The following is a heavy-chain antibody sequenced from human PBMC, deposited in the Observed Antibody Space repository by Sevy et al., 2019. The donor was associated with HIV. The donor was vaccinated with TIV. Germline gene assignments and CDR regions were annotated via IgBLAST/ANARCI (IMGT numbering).Heavy chain of an antibody. V-gene: IGHV3-7*03. CDR2: IKLDGSEK. D-gene: IGHD2-2*01. CDR3: ARDCSSTSCLWGMDV. J-gene: IGHJ6*02. CDR1: GFTFSSYW. Sequence: GGSLRLSCAASGFTFSSYWMSWVRQAPGKGLEWVANIKLDGSEKYHGDSVKGRFTISRDNAKNSLYLQMNSLRAEDTAVYYCARDCSSTSCLWGMDVWGQGTTVTVSS.